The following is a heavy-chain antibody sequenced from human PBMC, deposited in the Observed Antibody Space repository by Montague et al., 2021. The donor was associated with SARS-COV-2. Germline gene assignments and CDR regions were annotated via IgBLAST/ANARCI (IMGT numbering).Heavy chain of an antibody. V-gene: IGHV4-59*01. Sequence: SETLSLTCAVYGGSFSNKYWTWIRQPPGKGLEWIGDIYYSGSTNYNPSLKSRVTISVDTSKNQFSLKLSSVTAADTAVYYCARDQQGSYWGQGTLVTVSS. CDR1: GGSFSNKY. J-gene: IGHJ4*02. CDR3: ARDQQGSY. CDR2: IYYSGST.